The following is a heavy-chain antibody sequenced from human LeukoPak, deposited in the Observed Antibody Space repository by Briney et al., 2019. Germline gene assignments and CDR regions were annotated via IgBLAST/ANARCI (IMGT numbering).Heavy chain of an antibody. CDR1: GYSISRGYY. CDR2: IYHSGST. J-gene: IGHJ6*04. Sequence: SETLSLTCAVSGYSISRGYYWGWIRQPPGKGLEWIGSIYHSGSTYYNPSLKSRVTISVDTSKNQFSLKLSSVTAADTAVYYCAREGYCSSTSCYGNGMDVWGKGTTVTVSS. V-gene: IGHV4-38-2*02. CDR3: AREGYCSSTSCYGNGMDV. D-gene: IGHD2-2*01.